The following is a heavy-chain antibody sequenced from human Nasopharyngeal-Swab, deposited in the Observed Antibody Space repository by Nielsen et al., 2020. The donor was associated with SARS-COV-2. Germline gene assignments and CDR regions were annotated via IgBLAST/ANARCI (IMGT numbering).Heavy chain of an antibody. CDR3: ARDNTYCGGDCYGMDV. CDR1: GGFISSYY. Sequence: SETLSLTCTVSGGFISSYYWSWIRQPPGKGLEWIGYIYYSGSTNYNPSLKSRVTISVDTSKNQFSLKLSSVTAADTAVYYCARDNTYCGGDCYGMDVWGQGTTVTVSS. V-gene: IGHV4-59*01. CDR2: IYYSGST. J-gene: IGHJ6*02. D-gene: IGHD2-21*01.